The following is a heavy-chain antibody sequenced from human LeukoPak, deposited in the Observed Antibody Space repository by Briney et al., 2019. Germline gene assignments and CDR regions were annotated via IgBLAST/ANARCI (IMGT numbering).Heavy chain of an antibody. Sequence: PGGSLRLSCAASGFTFSSCWMSWVRQAPGKGLEWVANIKPDGSEKYYVDSVKGRFTISRDNAKNSLYLQMNSLRAEDTAVYYCAGVYWGQGTLVTVSS. CDR2: IKPDGSEK. CDR3: AGVY. V-gene: IGHV3-7*01. CDR1: GFTFSSCW. J-gene: IGHJ4*02.